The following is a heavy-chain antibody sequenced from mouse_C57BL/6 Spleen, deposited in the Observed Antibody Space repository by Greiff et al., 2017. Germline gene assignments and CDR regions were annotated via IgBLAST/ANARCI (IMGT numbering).Heavy chain of an antibody. D-gene: IGHD4-1*01. J-gene: IGHJ3*01. V-gene: IGHV1-52*01. CDR3: ARLGLTGTFAY. CDR1: GYTFPSYW. Sequence: VQLQQPGAELWRPGSSVKLSCKASGYTFPSYWMHWVKQRPIQGLEWIGNIDPSDSETHYNQKFKDKATLTVDKSSSTAYMQLSSLTSEDSAVYYCARLGLTGTFAYCGQGTLVTVSA. CDR2: IDPSDSET.